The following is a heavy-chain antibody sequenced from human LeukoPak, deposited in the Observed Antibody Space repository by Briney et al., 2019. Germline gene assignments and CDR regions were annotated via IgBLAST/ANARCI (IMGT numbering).Heavy chain of an antibody. CDR3: ARQYSSSGSGMDWFDP. Sequence: PSETLSLTCAVYGGSFSGYYWSWIRQPPGKGLEWIGEINHSGSTNYNPSLKSRVTISVDTSKNQFSLKVSSVTAADTAVYYCARQYSSSGSGMDWFDPWGQGTLVTVSS. CDR1: GGSFSGYY. CDR2: INHSGST. J-gene: IGHJ5*02. V-gene: IGHV4-34*01. D-gene: IGHD6-6*01.